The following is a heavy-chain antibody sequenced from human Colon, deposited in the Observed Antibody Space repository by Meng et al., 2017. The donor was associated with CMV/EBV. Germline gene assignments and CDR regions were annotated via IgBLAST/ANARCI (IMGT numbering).Heavy chain of an antibody. J-gene: IGHJ5*02. V-gene: IGHV1-2*02. D-gene: IGHD3-3*01. Sequence: WVRQAPGQGLEWMGWINPNSGGTNYAQKFQGRVTMTRDTSISTAYMELSRRRSDDTAVYYCARENEDRHPSYDFWSGYYAGDNWFDPWGQGTLVTVSS. CDR3: ARENEDRHPSYDFWSGYYAGDNWFDP. CDR2: INPNSGGT.